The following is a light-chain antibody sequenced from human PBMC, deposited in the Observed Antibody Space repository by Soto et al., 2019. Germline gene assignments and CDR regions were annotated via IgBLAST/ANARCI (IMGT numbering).Light chain of an antibody. CDR3: QSYDSSLSGSAV. J-gene: IGLJ2*01. CDR1: SSNIGAGYD. Sequence: QSVLTRPPSVSGAPGQRVTISCTGSSSNIGAGYDVHWYQQLPGTAPKLLIYANSNRPSGVPDRFSGSKSGTSASLAITGLQAEDEADYYCQSYDSSLSGSAVFGGGTKLTVL. V-gene: IGLV1-40*01. CDR2: ANS.